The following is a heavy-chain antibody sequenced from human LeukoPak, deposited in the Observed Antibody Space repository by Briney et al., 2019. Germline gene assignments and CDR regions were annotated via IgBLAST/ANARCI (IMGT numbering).Heavy chain of an antibody. CDR2: IYYSGST. D-gene: IGHD5-24*01. J-gene: IGHJ4*02. V-gene: IGHV4-31*03. Sequence: SETLSFTCTVSGGSINSGGYYWSWIRQHPGKGLEWIGYIYYSGSTYYNPSLKSRITISLDTSKNQFSLKLSSVTAADTAVYYCARGRRDGYNFDYWGQGTLVTVSS. CDR1: GGSINSGGYY. CDR3: ARGRRDGYNFDY.